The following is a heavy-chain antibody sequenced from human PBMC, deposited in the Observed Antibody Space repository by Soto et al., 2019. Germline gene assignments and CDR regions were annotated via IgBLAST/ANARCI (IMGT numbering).Heavy chain of an antibody. V-gene: IGHV1-69*18. CDR3: ARAAVLTFTRFYDVDV. J-gene: IGHJ6*02. D-gene: IGHD6-13*01. CDR1: GGTFNSYS. CDR2: IIPMFGTT. Sequence: QVQLVQSGAEVKTPGSSVKVSCEASGGTFNSYSINWVRQAPGQGLEWMGRIIPMFGTTDYAQRFQCRVTFTADESTNTASMEVANLTSEDTAVYYCARAAVLTFTRFYDVDVWGQGPTVTVSS.